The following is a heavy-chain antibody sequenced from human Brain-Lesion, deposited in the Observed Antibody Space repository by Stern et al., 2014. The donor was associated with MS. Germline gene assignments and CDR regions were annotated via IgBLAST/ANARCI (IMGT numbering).Heavy chain of an antibody. Sequence: QLVESGGGVVQPGRSLRLSCEASGFSFEDHGMHWVRQAPGTGLEGVAGITWNSGTIAYADSVKGRFTISRDDAKNSLYLHMNGLRAEDTALYYCAKDMMDYFGSGTFGSFDHWGQGTLVTVSS. D-gene: IGHD3-10*01. CDR2: ITWNSGTI. CDR1: GFSFEDHG. J-gene: IGHJ4*02. CDR3: AKDMMDYFGSGTFGSFDH. V-gene: IGHV3-9*01.